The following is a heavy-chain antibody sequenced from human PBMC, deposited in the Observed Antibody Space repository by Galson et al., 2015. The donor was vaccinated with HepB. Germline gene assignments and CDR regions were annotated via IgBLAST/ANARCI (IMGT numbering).Heavy chain of an antibody. V-gene: IGHV1-69*04. Sequence: SVKVSCKASGGTFSSYTISWVRQAPGQGLEWMGRIIPILGIANYAQKFQGRVTITADKSTSTAYMELSSLRSEDTAVYYCARDINDYGDYRLDYWGQGTLVTVSS. CDR3: ARDINDYGDYRLDY. CDR2: IIPILGIA. D-gene: IGHD4-17*01. J-gene: IGHJ4*02. CDR1: GGTFSSYT.